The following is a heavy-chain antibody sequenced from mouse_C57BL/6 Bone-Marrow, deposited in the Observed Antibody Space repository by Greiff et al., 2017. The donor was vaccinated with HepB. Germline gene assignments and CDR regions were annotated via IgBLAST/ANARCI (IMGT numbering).Heavy chain of an antibody. CDR3: ARSLYGSSYWYFDV. V-gene: IGHV1-52*01. J-gene: IGHJ1*03. CDR1: GYTFTSYW. Sequence: QVQLQQPGAELVRPGSSVKLSCKASGYTFTSYWMHWVKQRPIQGLEWIGNIDPSDSETHYNQKFKDKATLTVDKSSSTAYMQLSSLTSEDSAVYYCARSLYGSSYWYFDVWGKGTTVTVSS. D-gene: IGHD1-1*01. CDR2: IDPSDSET.